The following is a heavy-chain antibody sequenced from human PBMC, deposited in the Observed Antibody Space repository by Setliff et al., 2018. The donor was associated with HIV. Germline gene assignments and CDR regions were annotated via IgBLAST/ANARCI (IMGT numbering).Heavy chain of an antibody. D-gene: IGHD2-8*02. CDR3: ARGPSSTHWSPGYFQH. J-gene: IGHJ1*01. Sequence: PGGSLRLSCVASGFTFSSNWLSWVRQAPGKGLEWVANIEQDGSEKYYVDSVKGRFTISRDNAKNSLYLQVNNLRAEDTAVYYCARGPSSTHWSPGYFQHWGQGTPVTVSS. CDR2: IEQDGSEK. V-gene: IGHV3-7*03. CDR1: GFTFSSNW.